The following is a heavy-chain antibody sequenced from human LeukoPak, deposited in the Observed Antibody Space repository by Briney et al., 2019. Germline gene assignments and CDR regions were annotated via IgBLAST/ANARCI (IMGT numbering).Heavy chain of an antibody. CDR2: IKGDGSTT. J-gene: IGHJ4*02. CDR1: GFTFSIYW. V-gene: IGHV3-74*03. D-gene: IGHD3-22*01. CDR3: ARSSYYDDTGFYRHFDQ. Sequence: GGSLRLSCAASGFTFSIYWMHWVRQVPGKGLVWLARIKGDGSTTTYADSVKGRFTISRDNAQNTLDLQMSSLRAEDTAVYYCARSSYYDDTGFYRHFDQWGLGTLVTVSS.